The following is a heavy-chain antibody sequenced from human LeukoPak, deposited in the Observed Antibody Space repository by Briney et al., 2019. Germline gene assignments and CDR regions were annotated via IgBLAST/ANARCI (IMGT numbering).Heavy chain of an antibody. D-gene: IGHD6-19*01. V-gene: IGHV5-51*01. Sequence: GESLKISCKGSGYSFTSYWIGWVRQMPGKGLEWMGIIYPGDSDTRYSPSFQGQVTISADKSISTAYLQWSSLKASDTAMYYCARRVRYSSGGRRGYYLDYWGQGILVTVSS. CDR1: GYSFTSYW. J-gene: IGHJ4*02. CDR2: IYPGDSDT. CDR3: ARRVRYSSGGRRGYYLDY.